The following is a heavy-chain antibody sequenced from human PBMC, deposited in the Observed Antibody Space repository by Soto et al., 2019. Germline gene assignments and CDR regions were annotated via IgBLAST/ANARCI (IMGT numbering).Heavy chain of an antibody. V-gene: IGHV1-69*01. D-gene: IGHD1-20*01. Sequence: QVQLVQPGAEVKRPGSSMRVSCKASGGTFGTYTIAWLRQPPGQGPEWMGGILPIINKSNYAQKFQGRVTITADESTSTAYMDLNSLRFADTAVYYCARRVAVYAGGFDQWGQGTRVTVS. CDR3: ARRVAVYAGGFDQ. J-gene: IGHJ4*02. CDR2: ILPIINKS. CDR1: GGTFGTYT.